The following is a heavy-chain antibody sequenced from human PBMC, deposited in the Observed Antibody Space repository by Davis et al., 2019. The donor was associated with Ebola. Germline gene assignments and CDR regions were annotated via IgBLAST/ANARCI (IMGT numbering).Heavy chain of an antibody. CDR3: ARVGGLITFGGVLGMDV. CDR1: GYTFTSYA. V-gene: IGHV1-3*01. CDR2: INAGNGNT. J-gene: IGHJ6*02. D-gene: IGHD3-16*01. Sequence: ASVKVSCKASGYTFTSYAMHWVRQVPGQRLEWMGWINAGNGNTKYSQKFQGRVTITRDTSASTAYMELSSLRSEDTAVYYCARVGGLITFGGVLGMDVWGQGTTVTVSS.